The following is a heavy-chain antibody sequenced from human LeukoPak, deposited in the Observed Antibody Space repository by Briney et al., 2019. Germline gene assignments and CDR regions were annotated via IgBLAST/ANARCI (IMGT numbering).Heavy chain of an antibody. CDR1: GYTFTSYA. Sequence: ASVKVSCKASGYTFTSYAMNWVRQAPGQGLVWMGWINTNTGNPTYAQGFTGRFVFSLDTSVSTAYLQISSLKAEDTAVYYCARDEVRYYYDSSGYWSPERYWGQGTLDTVSS. CDR3: ARDEVRYYYDSSGYWSPERY. D-gene: IGHD3-22*01. J-gene: IGHJ4*02. V-gene: IGHV7-4-1*02. CDR2: INTNTGNP.